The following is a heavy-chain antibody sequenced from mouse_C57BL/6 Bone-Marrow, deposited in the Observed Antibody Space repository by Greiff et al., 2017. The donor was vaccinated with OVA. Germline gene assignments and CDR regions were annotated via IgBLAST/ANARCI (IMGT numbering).Heavy chain of an antibody. CDR1: GFTFSDYG. V-gene: IGHV5-17*01. Sequence: EVKVEESGGGLVKPGGSLKLSCAASGFTFSDYGMHWVRQAPEKGLEWVAYISSGSSTIYYADTVKGRFTISRDNAKNTLFLQMTSLRSEDTAMYYCAGGGYGNYPYAMDYWGQGTSVTVSS. J-gene: IGHJ4*01. CDR3: AGGGYGNYPYAMDY. CDR2: ISSGSSTI. D-gene: IGHD2-1*01.